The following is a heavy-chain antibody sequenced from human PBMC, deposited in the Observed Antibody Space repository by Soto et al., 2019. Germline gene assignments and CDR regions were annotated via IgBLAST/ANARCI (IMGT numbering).Heavy chain of an antibody. D-gene: IGHD3-22*01. J-gene: IGHJ4*02. CDR3: ARDAGYYDSSGYLGFDY. CDR1: GFTFSSYG. CDR2: IWYDGSNK. Sequence: GGSLRLSCAASGFTFSSYGMHWVRQAPGKGLEWVAVIWYDGSNKYYADSVKGRFTISRDNSKNTLYLQMNSLRAEDTAAYYCARDAGYYDSSGYLGFDYWGQGTLVTVSS. V-gene: IGHV3-33*01.